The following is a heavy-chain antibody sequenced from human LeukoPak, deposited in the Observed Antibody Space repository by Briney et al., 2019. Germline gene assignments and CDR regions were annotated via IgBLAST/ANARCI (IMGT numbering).Heavy chain of an antibody. V-gene: IGHV4-59*08. Sequence: SETLSLTCTVSGGSISSFYWTWIRQPPRKGLEWIGYIYYDGNTNYNPSLKSRVTISVDTSQNQFSLKLSSVTAADTAVYYSAGHDYDLYYWGQGTLVTVSS. CDR2: IYYDGNT. D-gene: IGHD4-17*01. CDR3: AGHDYDLYY. J-gene: IGHJ4*02. CDR1: GGSISSFY.